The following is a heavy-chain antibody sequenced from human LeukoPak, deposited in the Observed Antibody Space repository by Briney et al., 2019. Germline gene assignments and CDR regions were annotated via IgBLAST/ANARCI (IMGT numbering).Heavy chain of an antibody. J-gene: IGHJ4*02. D-gene: IGHD3-10*01. Sequence: SETLSLTCAVYGGSFSGYYWSWIRQPPGKGLEWIGEINHSGSTNYNPSLKSRVTISVDTSKTQFSLKLSSVPAADTAVYYCAKLRSITMVRGVITRTMNFDYWGQGTLVTVSS. CDR1: GGSFSGYY. CDR2: INHSGST. V-gene: IGHV4-34*01. CDR3: AKLRSITMVRGVITRTMNFDY.